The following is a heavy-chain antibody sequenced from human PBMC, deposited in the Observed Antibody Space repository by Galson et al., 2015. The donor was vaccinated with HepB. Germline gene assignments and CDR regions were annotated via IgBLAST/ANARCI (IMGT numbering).Heavy chain of an antibody. CDR1: GDSVSSNSAA. CDR2: TYYRSRWYQ. CDR3: ASSPTITFGGVIAPYNWLDP. J-gene: IGHJ5*02. D-gene: IGHD3-16*02. V-gene: IGHV6-1*01. Sequence: CAISGDSVSSNSAAWNWIRQSPSRGLEWLGRTYYRSRWYQDYAVSVKSRITINPDTSKNQFPLQLNSVTPEDTAVYYCASSPTITFGGVIAPYNWLDPWGQGTLVTVSS.